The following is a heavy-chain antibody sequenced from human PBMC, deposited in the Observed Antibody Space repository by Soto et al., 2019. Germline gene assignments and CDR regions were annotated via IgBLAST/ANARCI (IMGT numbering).Heavy chain of an antibody. CDR1: GGSIRDYF. D-gene: IGHD4-17*01. Sequence: LSLTCTVSGGSIRDYFWTWIRQPPGKGLEWIGYIYYSGRTNYNPSLKSRVSISVDTSKNHFSLQLRSVTAADTAVYYCARVVVDDLRDSGAFDYWGQGPLVTVSS. CDR3: ARVVVDDLRDSGAFDY. V-gene: IGHV4-59*01. CDR2: IYYSGRT. J-gene: IGHJ4*02.